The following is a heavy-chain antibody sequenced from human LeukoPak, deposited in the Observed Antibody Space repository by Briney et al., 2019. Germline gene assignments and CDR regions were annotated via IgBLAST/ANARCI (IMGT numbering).Heavy chain of an antibody. D-gene: IGHD1-26*01. Sequence: SETLSLTCTVSGDSISSGNYWGWIRQPPGKGLERIGSIYYSGSTYYNPSLKSRVTISVDTSKNQFSLKLSSVTAADTAVYYCARDQVGATHSFDYWGQGTLATVSS. CDR1: GDSISSGNY. CDR3: ARDQVGATHSFDY. J-gene: IGHJ4*02. CDR2: IYYSGST. V-gene: IGHV4-38-2*02.